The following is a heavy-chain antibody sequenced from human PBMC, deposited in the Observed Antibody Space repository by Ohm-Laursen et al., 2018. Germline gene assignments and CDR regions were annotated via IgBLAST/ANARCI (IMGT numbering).Heavy chain of an antibody. J-gene: IGHJ6*02. Sequence: SLRLSCAASGFTFGDYAMSWVRQVPGKGLEWVGFIRSKAYGGTTEYAASVKGRFTISRDDSKSIAYLQMNSLKTEDTAVYYCTREWDHYYGMDVWGQGTTVTVSS. CDR2: IRSKAYGGTT. CDR3: TREWDHYYGMDV. CDR1: GFTFGDYA. V-gene: IGHV3-49*04. D-gene: IGHD1-26*01.